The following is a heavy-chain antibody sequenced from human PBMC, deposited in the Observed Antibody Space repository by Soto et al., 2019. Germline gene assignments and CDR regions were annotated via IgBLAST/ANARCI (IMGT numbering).Heavy chain of an antibody. CDR1: GYTFAVYD. CDR2: INPNSGGT. J-gene: IGHJ6*02. V-gene: IGHV1-2*02. Sequence: AAGKVCCEASGYTFAVYDMHCGRQAPGQGLEWMGWINPNSGGTNYAQKFQGRVTMTRDTSISTAYMELSRLRSDDTAVYYCARDLTHRLWRGYSTHYGMDVWG. D-gene: IGHD3-3*01. CDR3: ARDLTHRLWRGYSTHYGMDV.